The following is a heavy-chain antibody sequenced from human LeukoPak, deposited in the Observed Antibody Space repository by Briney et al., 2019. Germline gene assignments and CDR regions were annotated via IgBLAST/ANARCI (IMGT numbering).Heavy chain of an antibody. V-gene: IGHV1-69*05. CDR3: ARGSNIAVAGTHLDY. Sequence: ASVKVSCKASGGTFSSYAISWVRQAPGQGLEWMGRIIPIFGTANYAQKFQGRVTMTRDTSISTAYMELSRLRSDDTAVYYCARGSNIAVAGTHLDYWGQGTLVTVSS. CDR2: IIPIFGTA. CDR1: GGTFSSYA. J-gene: IGHJ4*02. D-gene: IGHD6-19*01.